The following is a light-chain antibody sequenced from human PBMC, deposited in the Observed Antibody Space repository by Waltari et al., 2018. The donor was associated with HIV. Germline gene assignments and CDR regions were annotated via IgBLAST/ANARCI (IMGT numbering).Light chain of an antibody. CDR2: DVS. CDR1: SSDVGGYNY. CDR3: CSYAGSYTLV. V-gene: IGLV2-11*01. Sequence: QSALTQPASVSGSPGQSITISCTGTSSDVGGYNYVSCYQQHPGKAPKLMIYDVSKRPSGVPDRFSGSKSGNTASLTISGLQAEDEADYYCCSYAGSYTLVFGGGTKLTVL. J-gene: IGLJ2*01.